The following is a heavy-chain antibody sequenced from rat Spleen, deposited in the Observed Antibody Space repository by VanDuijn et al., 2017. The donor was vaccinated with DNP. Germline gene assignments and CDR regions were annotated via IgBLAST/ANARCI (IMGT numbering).Heavy chain of an antibody. CDR2: ITYSGSA. J-gene: IGHJ2*01. CDR1: GHSITSNY. V-gene: IGHV3-1*01. Sequence: EVQLQESGPGLVKPSQSLSLTCSVTGHSITSNYWGWIRKFPGNKMEWIGHITYSGSATYNPSLKSRISITRDTSKNQFFLHLNSVTTEDTATYYCARWSDYFDYWGQGVMVTVSS. CDR3: ARWSDYFDY.